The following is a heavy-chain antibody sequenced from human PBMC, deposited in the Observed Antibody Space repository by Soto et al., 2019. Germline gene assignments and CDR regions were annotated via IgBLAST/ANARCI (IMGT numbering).Heavy chain of an antibody. CDR2: IHHSGST. Sequence: SETLSLTCAVYGGSFAGYYWSWIRQPPGKGLEWIGGIHHSGSTHYNPPLKSRVTMSLDTPKNQFSLKVRSVTAADTAVYYCAREAAAATRGDFDYWGQGTLVTVSS. CDR3: AREAAAATRGDFDY. CDR1: GGSFAGYY. J-gene: IGHJ4*02. D-gene: IGHD6-13*01. V-gene: IGHV4-34*01.